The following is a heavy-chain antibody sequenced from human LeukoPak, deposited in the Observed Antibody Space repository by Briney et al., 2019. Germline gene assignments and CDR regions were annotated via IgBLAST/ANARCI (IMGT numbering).Heavy chain of an antibody. CDR1: GFTFGSYT. CDR3: ARVRDLYRDY. D-gene: IGHD5-12*01. CDR2: ISGGSTYT. V-gene: IGHV3-21*01. J-gene: IGHJ4*02. Sequence: PGGSLRLSCAASGFTFGSYTMNWVRQAPGKGLEWVSSISGGSTYTFYADSVMGRFTISRGNAKNSLYLHMSSLRAEDTAVYYCARVRDLYRDYWCQGILVTVSS.